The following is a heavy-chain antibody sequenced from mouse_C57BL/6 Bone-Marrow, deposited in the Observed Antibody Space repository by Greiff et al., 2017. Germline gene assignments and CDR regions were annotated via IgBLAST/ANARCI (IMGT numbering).Heavy chain of an antibody. J-gene: IGHJ1*03. D-gene: IGHD2-5*01. V-gene: IGHV1-54*01. Sequence: QVQLQQSGAELVRPGTSVKVSCKASGYAFTNYLIEWVKQRPGHGLEWIGVINPGSGGTTYNEKFKGQAILTADKSSSTAYMPLSSLTSEDSAVYFCARFYSNYEGYFDVWGTGTTVTVSS. CDR2: INPGSGGT. CDR3: ARFYSNYEGYFDV. CDR1: GYAFTNYL.